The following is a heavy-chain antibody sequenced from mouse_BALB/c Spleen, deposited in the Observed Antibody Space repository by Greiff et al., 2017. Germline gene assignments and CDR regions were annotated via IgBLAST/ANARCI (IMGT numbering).Heavy chain of an antibody. CDR2: IWAGGST. V-gene: IGHV2-9*02. CDR1: GFSLTSYG. J-gene: IGHJ4*01. Sequence: VQRVESGPGLVAPSQSLSITCTVSGFSLTSYGVHWVRQPPGKGLEWLGVIWAGGSTNYNSALMSRLSISKDNSKSQVFLKMNRLQTDDTAMYYCARGRRGEAMDYWGQGTSVTVSS. CDR3: ARGRRGEAMDY.